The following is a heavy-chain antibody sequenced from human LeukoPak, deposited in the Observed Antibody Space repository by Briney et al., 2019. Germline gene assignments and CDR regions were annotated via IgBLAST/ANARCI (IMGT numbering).Heavy chain of an antibody. D-gene: IGHD3-22*01. J-gene: IGHJ3*02. CDR2: INPNSGGT. CDR3: ARPHYESSGLYVDAFDI. V-gene: IGHV1-2*06. CDR1: GYTLTAYY. Sequence: ASMKVSCKASGYTLTAYYLHWVRQAPGRGLEWMGRINPNSGGTTYARKFQGRVTMTRDTSIGTAYMELSSLRSDDTAVYYCARPHYESSGLYVDAFDIWGQGTMVTVSS.